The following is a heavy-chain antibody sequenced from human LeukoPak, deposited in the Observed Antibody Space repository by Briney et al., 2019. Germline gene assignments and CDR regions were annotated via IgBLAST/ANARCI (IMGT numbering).Heavy chain of an antibody. D-gene: IGHD6-13*01. CDR3: ANGYGSSWGSFGY. Sequence: GESLKISCKGSGYTFSSYWIGWVRQMPVKGLEWMGIIYPGDSDTRYSPSFEGQVTISADKSISTAYLQWRSLKATDTAMYYCANGYGSSWGSFGYWGQGTLVTVSS. CDR2: IYPGDSDT. V-gene: IGHV5-51*01. CDR1: GYTFSSYW. J-gene: IGHJ4*02.